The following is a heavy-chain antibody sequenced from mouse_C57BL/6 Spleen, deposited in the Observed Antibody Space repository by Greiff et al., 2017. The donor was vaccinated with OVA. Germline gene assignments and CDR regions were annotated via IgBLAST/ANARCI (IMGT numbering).Heavy chain of an antibody. J-gene: IGHJ1*03. CDR3: AKIYYDYDWYFDV. V-gene: IGHV2-5*01. Sequence: QVQLQQSGPGLVQPSQSLSITCTVSGFSLTSYGVHWVRQSPGKGLEWLGVIWRGGSTDYNAAFMSRLSITKDNSKSQVFFKMNSLQADDTAIYYCAKIYYDYDWYFDVWGTGTTVTVSS. D-gene: IGHD2-4*01. CDR1: GFSLTSYG. CDR2: IWRGGST.